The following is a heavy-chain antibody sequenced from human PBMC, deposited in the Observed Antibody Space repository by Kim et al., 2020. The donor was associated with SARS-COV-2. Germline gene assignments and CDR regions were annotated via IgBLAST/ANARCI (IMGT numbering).Heavy chain of an antibody. CDR1: GFTVSSNY. V-gene: IGHV3-53*01. CDR3: AREQSSGWSFDY. D-gene: IGHD6-19*01. CDR2: IYSGGST. Sequence: GGSLRLSCAASGFTVSSNYMSWVRQAPGKGLEWVSVIYSGGSTYYADSVKGRFTISRDNSKNTLYLQMNSLRAEDTAVYYCAREQSSGWSFDYWGQGTLVTVSS. J-gene: IGHJ4*02.